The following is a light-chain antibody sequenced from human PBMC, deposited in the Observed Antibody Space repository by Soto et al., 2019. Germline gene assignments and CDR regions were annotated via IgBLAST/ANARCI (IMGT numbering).Light chain of an antibody. CDR1: SSNIGRNS. J-gene: IGLJ7*01. CDR2: RNN. CDR3: ATWDDSLNGVV. V-gene: IGLV1-44*01. Sequence: QSVLTQPPSASVTPGQRVTISCSGSSSNIGRNSVNWYQQLPGTAPKLLIYRNNQRPSGVPDRFSVSKSGTSASLAISGLQSEDEADYYCATWDDSLNGVVFGGGTQLTVL.